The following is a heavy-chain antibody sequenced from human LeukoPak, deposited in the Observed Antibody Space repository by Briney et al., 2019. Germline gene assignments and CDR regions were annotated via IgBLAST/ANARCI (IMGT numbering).Heavy chain of an antibody. J-gene: IGHJ5*02. V-gene: IGHV4-34*01. D-gene: IGHD3-22*01. Sequence: SETLSLTCTVYGGSFSGYYWSWIRQPPGKGLEWIGEINHSGSTNYNPSLKSRVTISVDTSKNQFSLKLSSVTAADTAVYYCARLFNGDSSGYYYVRKTSWFDPWGQGTLVTVSS. CDR2: INHSGST. CDR3: ARLFNGDSSGYYYVRKTSWFDP. CDR1: GGSFSGYY.